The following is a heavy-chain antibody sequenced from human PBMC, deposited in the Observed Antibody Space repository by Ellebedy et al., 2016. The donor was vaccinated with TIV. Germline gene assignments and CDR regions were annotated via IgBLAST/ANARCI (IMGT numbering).Heavy chain of an antibody. V-gene: IGHV4-59*12. CDR2: IYYSGST. J-gene: IGHJ6*02. CDR1: GGSITSYH. CDR3: ASPGVQATRAFYGMDV. D-gene: IGHD3-10*01. Sequence: SETLSLXXTVSGGSITSYHWSWIRQPPGKGLEYIGYIYYSGSTNYNPSLKSRVTISVDTSKNQFSLKVRSVTAADTAVYYCASPGVQATRAFYGMDVWGQGTTVTVSS.